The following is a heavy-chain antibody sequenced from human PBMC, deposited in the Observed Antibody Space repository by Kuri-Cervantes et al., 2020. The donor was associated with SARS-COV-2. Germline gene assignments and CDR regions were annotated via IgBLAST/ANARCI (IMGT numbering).Heavy chain of an antibody. V-gene: IGHV4-30-2*01. D-gene: IGHD5-18*01. Sequence: SETLSLTCTVSGGSISSGGYYWSWIRQPPGKGLEWIGYIYHSGSTYYNPSLKSRVTISVDRSKNQFSLKLSSVTAADTAVYYCARVGYSSGRHDYWGQGTLVTVPQ. CDR3: ARVGYSSGRHDY. J-gene: IGHJ4*02. CDR1: GGSISSGGYY. CDR2: IYHSGST.